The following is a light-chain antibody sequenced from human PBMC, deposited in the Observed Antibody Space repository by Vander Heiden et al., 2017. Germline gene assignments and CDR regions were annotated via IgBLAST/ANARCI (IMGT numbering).Light chain of an antibody. J-gene: IGKJ3*01. CDR2: AAS. Sequence: DIQLTQSPSFLSASVGDRVTITCRASQGISSYLAWYQQKPGKAPKLLIYAASTLQSGVPSRFSGSGYGTEFTLTISSRQPEDFASYYCQQRKSYPPFTFGHGTKVDIK. CDR3: QQRKSYPPFT. CDR1: QGISSY. V-gene: IGKV1-9*01.